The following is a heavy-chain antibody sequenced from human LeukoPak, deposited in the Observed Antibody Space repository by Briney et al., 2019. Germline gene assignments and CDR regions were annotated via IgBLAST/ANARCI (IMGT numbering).Heavy chain of an antibody. Sequence: SETLSLTCTVSGGSISGYYWSWLRQPPGKGLEWIGYIYNSGSANYNPSLKSRVTISVDASKNQFSLKLSSVTAADTAVYYCAREVDDFWSGYYDDAFDIWGQGTMVTVSS. J-gene: IGHJ3*02. CDR2: IYNSGSA. D-gene: IGHD3-3*01. CDR1: GGSISGYY. CDR3: AREVDDFWSGYYDDAFDI. V-gene: IGHV4-59*12.